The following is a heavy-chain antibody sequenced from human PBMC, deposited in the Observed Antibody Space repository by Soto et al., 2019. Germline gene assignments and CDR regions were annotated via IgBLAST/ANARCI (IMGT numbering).Heavy chain of an antibody. CDR2: MNPNSGNT. CDR1: GYTFTSYD. J-gene: IGHJ6*02. CDR3: AIWIPNTYYYYGMDV. V-gene: IGHV1-8*01. Sequence: ASVKVSCKASGYTFTSYDINWVRQATGQGLEWMGWMNPNSGNTGYAQKFQGRVTMTRNTSISTAYMELSSLRSEDTAVYYCAIWIPNTYYYYGMDVWGQGTTVTVSS. D-gene: IGHD2-2*03.